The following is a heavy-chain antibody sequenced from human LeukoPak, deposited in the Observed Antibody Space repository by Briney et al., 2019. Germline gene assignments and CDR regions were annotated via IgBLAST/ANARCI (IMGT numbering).Heavy chain of an antibody. Sequence: PSETLSLTCTVSGGSISSSSYYWGWIRQPPGTGLEWIGSIYYSGSTYYNPSLKSRVTISVDTSKNQFSLKLSSVTAADTAVYYCARDRNYGSGNLFDYWGQGTLVTVPS. D-gene: IGHD3-10*01. CDR1: GGSISSSSYY. CDR2: IYYSGST. CDR3: ARDRNYGSGNLFDY. V-gene: IGHV4-39*07. J-gene: IGHJ4*02.